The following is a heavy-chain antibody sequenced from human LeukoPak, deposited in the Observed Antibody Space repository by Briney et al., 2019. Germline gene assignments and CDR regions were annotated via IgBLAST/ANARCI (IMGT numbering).Heavy chain of an antibody. Sequence: SETLSLTCAVYGGSFSGYYWSWIRQPPGKGLEWIGEINHSGSTNYNPSLKSRVTISVDTSKNQFSLKLSSVTAADTAVYYCASPGIPAAAPGDYWGQEPLVTVS. J-gene: IGHJ4*02. CDR3: ASPGIPAAAPGDY. CDR1: GGSFSGYY. CDR2: INHSGST. D-gene: IGHD6-25*01. V-gene: IGHV4-34*01.